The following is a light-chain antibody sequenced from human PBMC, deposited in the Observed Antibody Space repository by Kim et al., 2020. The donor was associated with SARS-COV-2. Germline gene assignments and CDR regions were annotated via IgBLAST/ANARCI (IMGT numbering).Light chain of an antibody. CDR2: DAS. Sequence: ASVGDRVTLTCRASQGISSYLAWYQEEAGKAPKLLIYDASTLQSGVPSRFSDSGSGTDFTLTISSLQPEDFATYFCQQLSTYPLTFGGGTKVDIK. J-gene: IGKJ4*01. CDR3: QQLSTYPLT. V-gene: IGKV1-9*01. CDR1: QGISSY.